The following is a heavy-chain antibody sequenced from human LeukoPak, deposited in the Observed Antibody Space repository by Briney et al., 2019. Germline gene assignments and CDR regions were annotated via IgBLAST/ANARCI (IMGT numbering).Heavy chain of an antibody. CDR1: GFTFSSYW. J-gene: IGHJ4*02. V-gene: IGHV3-7*04. Sequence: GGSLRLSCAASGFTFSSYWMSWVRQAPGKGLEWVANIKQDGSEKYYVDSVKGRFTISRDNAKNSLYLQMNSLRAEDTAVYYCARGPLRRLPVYFDYWGQGTLVTVSS. CDR2: IKQDGSEK. D-gene: IGHD2-15*01. CDR3: ARGPLRRLPVYFDY.